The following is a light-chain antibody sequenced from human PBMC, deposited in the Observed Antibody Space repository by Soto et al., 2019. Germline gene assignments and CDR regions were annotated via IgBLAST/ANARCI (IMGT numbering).Light chain of an antibody. V-gene: IGKV3-20*01. J-gene: IGKJ5*01. Sequence: EIVLTQSPGTLSLSPGERATRACRASQSVSNNYLAWYQQKPGQAPRLLIYGASNRATGIPDRFSGSGSGTDFTLTISRLEPEDFAVYYCQQYGSSGTFGQGTRLEIK. CDR3: QQYGSSGT. CDR1: QSVSNNY. CDR2: GAS.